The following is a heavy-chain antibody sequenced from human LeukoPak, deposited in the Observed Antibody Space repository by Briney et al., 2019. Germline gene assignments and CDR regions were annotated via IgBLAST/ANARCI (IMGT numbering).Heavy chain of an antibody. V-gene: IGHV3-23*01. D-gene: IGHD2-2*01. Sequence: GGSLRLSCAASGFTFSSYAVSWVRQAPGKGLEWVSAISGSGGSTYYADSVKGRFTISRDNSKNTLYLQMNSLRAEDTAVYYCAKQVVPAAMPSWFDPWGQGTLVTVSS. CDR3: AKQVVPAAMPSWFDP. CDR1: GFTFSSYA. CDR2: ISGSGGST. J-gene: IGHJ5*02.